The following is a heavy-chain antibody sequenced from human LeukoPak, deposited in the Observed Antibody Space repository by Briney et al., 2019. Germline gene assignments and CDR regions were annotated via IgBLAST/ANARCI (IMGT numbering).Heavy chain of an antibody. J-gene: IGHJ2*01. D-gene: IGHD6-13*01. CDR2: IYYSGST. V-gene: IGHV4-59*01. CDR1: GGSISSYY. CDR3: ARVSYSSSWYPWYFDL. Sequence: SETLSLTCTVSGGSISSYYWSWIRQPPGKGLEWIGYIYYSGSTNYNPSLKSRVTISVDTPKNQFSLKLSSVTAADTAVYYCARVSYSSSWYPWYFDLWGRGTLVTVSS.